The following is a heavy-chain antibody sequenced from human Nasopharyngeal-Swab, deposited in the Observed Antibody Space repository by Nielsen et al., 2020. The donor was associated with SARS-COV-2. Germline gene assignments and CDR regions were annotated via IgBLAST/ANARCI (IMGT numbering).Heavy chain of an antibody. D-gene: IGHD2-15*01. J-gene: IGHJ4*03. CDR1: GGSISSSSYY. V-gene: IGHV4-39*07. CDR2: IYYSGST. Sequence: SETLSLTCTVSGGSISSSSYYWGWIRQPPGKGLEWIGSIYYSGSTYYNPSLKSRVTISVDTSKNQFSLKLSSVTAADTAVYYCARERGRGGIWKYQLLHLGGWGQGTPVPLPS. CDR3: ARERGRGGIWKYQLLHLGG.